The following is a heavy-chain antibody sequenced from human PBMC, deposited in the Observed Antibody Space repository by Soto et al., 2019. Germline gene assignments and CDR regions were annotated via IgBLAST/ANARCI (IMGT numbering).Heavy chain of an antibody. CDR1: GFTFSSYW. CDR3: ARERRPIAAAGTVDY. D-gene: IGHD6-13*01. Sequence: GGSLRLSCAASGFTFSSYWMSWVRQAPGKGLEWVANIKQDGSEKYYVDSVKGRFTISRDNAKNSLYLQMNSLRAEDTAVYYCARERRPIAAAGTVDYWGQGTLVTVSS. V-gene: IGHV3-7*05. CDR2: IKQDGSEK. J-gene: IGHJ4*02.